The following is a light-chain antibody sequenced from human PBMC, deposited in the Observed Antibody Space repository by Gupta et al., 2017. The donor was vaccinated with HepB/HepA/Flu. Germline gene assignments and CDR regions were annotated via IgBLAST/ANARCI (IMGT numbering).Light chain of an antibody. Sequence: EIALTQSPRTLSLSLGERATLSCRASQTISSSSLAWYQQKPGQAPRLLICGVSSRASGTPDRFSGSGSGTDFTLTISNLEPEVYALYYCQQYGGLPLSFGEGTKVEIK. CDR1: QTISSSS. CDR3: QQYGGLPLS. V-gene: IGKV3-20*01. CDR2: GVS. J-gene: IGKJ4*01.